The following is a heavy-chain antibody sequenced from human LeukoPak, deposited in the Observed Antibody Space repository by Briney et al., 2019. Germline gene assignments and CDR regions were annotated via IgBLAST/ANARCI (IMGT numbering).Heavy chain of an antibody. CDR3: AKDPYPPWHQLPLPHYFDY. CDR2: IRYDGSNK. Sequence: GGSLGLSCAASGFTFSSYGMHWVRQAPGKGLEWVAFIRYDGSNKYYADSVKGRFTISRDNSKNTLYLQMNSLRAEDTAVYYCAKDPYPPWHQLPLPHYFDYWGQGTLITVSS. J-gene: IGHJ4*02. D-gene: IGHD2-2*01. CDR1: GFTFSSYG. V-gene: IGHV3-30*02.